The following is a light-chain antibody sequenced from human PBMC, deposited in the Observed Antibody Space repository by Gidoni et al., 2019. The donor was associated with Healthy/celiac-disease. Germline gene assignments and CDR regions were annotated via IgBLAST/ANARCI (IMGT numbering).Light chain of an antibody. CDR1: QSVSSY. CDR2: DAS. CDR3: QQRSNWPPFT. J-gene: IGKJ3*01. V-gene: IGKV3-11*01. Sequence: DIVLTPSQATLSLSPGARATLSCRASQSVSSYLAWYQQKPGQAPRLLIYDASNRATGIPARFSGSGAGTDFTRTIISLEPDDFAVYYCQQRSNWPPFTFGPGTKVDIK.